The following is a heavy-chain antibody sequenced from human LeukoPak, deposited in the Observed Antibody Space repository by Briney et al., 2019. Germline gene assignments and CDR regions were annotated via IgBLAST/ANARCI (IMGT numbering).Heavy chain of an antibody. CDR2: INHSGST. Sequence: SETLSLTCAVYGGSFNAYYWTWIRQPPGKGLEWIGEINHSGSTNYNPSLKSRVTISVDTSKNQFSLKMSSVTAADTAVYYCARETSQKGAHYMDVWGKGTTVTVSS. V-gene: IGHV4-34*01. J-gene: IGHJ6*03. CDR3: ARETSQKGAHYMDV. D-gene: IGHD3-16*01. CDR1: GGSFNAYY.